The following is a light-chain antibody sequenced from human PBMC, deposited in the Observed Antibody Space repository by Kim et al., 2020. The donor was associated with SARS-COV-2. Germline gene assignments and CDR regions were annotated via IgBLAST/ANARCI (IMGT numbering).Light chain of an antibody. Sequence: DIVMTQSPATLSVSPGERATLSCRASQSVSSNLAWYQQKPGQAPRLLIYDASTRATGIPARFSGSGSGTEFTLTISSLQSEDFAVYYCQQYNNWYTFGQETKLEI. CDR2: DAS. CDR1: QSVSSN. J-gene: IGKJ2*01. CDR3: QQYNNWYT. V-gene: IGKV3-15*01.